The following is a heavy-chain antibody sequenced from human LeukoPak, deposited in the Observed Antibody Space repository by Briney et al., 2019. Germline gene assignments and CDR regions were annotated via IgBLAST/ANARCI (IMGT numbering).Heavy chain of an antibody. J-gene: IGHJ6*02. CDR2: ISSNGGST. CDR3: ARVGYYSGYYGMDV. Sequence: GGSLRLSCAASGFTFSSYDMHWVRQAPGKGLEYVSAISSNGGSTYSANSVKGRFIFSRDNSKNTLYLQMGSLRAEDMAVYYCARVGYYSGYYGMDVWGQGTTVTVSS. D-gene: IGHD3-3*01. V-gene: IGHV3-64*01. CDR1: GFTFSSYD.